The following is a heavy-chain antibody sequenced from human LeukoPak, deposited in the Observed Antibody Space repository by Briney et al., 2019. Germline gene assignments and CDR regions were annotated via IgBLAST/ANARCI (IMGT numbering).Heavy chain of an antibody. D-gene: IGHD3-16*01. CDR3: VGLGAVEGYYFDY. CDR2: ISYDGSNK. Sequence: GRSLRLSCAASGFTFSSYAMHWVRQAPGKGLEWVAVISYDGSNKYYADSVKGRFTISRDNSKNTLYLQMNSLRAEDTAVYYCVGLGAVEGYYFDYWGQGTLVTVSS. V-gene: IGHV3-30-3*01. J-gene: IGHJ4*02. CDR1: GFTFSSYA.